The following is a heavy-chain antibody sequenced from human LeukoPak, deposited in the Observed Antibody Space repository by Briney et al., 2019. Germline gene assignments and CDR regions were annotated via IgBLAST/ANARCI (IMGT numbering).Heavy chain of an antibody. CDR3: AKEWSGRGPMDV. J-gene: IGHJ6*02. CDR1: GFTFSSYA. D-gene: IGHD2-8*01. V-gene: IGHV3-23*01. Sequence: GGSLRLSCAASGFTFSSYAMNWVRQAPGKGLEWVSTISGSGGSTYSADSVKGRFTISRDNSKNTLYLQMNSLRAEDTAVYYSAKEWSGRGPMDVWGQGTTVTVSS. CDR2: ISGSGGST.